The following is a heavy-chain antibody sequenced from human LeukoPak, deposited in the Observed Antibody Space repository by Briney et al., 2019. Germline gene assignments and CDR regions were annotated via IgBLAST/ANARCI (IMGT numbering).Heavy chain of an antibody. J-gene: IGHJ4*02. CDR3: ANNVRDGYRY. D-gene: IGHD5-24*01. Sequence: SVKVSCKASGGTFSSYTISWVRQAPGQGLEWMGRIIPITGITNYAQKFQGRVTITADKSTSTAYMELSSLRSEDTAVYYCANNVRDGYRYWGQGTLVTVSS. V-gene: IGHV1-69*02. CDR2: IIPITGIT. CDR1: GGTFSSYT.